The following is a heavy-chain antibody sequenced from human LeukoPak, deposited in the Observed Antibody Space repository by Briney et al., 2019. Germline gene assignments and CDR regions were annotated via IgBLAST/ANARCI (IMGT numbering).Heavy chain of an antibody. CDR3: ARGLTGAYYDFWSGYYPGPRYYMDV. V-gene: IGHV1-8*03. J-gene: IGHJ6*03. CDR2: MNPNSGNT. D-gene: IGHD3-3*01. Sequence: ASVKVSCKASGYTFTSYDINWVRQATGQGLEWMGWMNPNSGNTGYAQKFQGRVTITRNTSISTAYMELSSLRSEDTAVYYCARGLTGAYYDFWSGYYPGPRYYMDVWGKGTTVTVSS. CDR1: GYTFTSYD.